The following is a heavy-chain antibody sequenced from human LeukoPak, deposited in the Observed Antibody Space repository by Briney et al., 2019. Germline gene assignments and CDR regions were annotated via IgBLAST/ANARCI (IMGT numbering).Heavy chain of an antibody. V-gene: IGHV1-18*01. D-gene: IGHD3-9*01. J-gene: IGHJ6*03. CDR2: ISAYNGNT. CDR1: GYTFTSYG. CDR3: ARGRYFDWWGGEYYYYYMDV. Sequence: ASVKVSCKASGYTFTSYGISWVRQAPGQGLEWMGWISAYNGNTNYAQKFQGRVTITADKSTSTAYMELSSLRSEDTAVYYCARGRYFDWWGGEYYYYYMDVWGKGTTVTVSS.